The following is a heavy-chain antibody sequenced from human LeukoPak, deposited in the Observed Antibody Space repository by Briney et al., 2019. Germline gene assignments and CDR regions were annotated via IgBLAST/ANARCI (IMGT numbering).Heavy chain of an antibody. CDR2: ISGSGGST. V-gene: IGHV3-23*01. Sequence: LAGGSLRLSCAASGFTFSSYAMSWVRQAPGKGLEWVSTISGSGGSTYYADSVKGRFTISRDNSKNTLYLQMNSLRAEDTAVYYCAKDHPIVGASFDYWGQGTLVTVSS. CDR3: AKDHPIVGASFDY. D-gene: IGHD1-26*01. CDR1: GFTFSSYA. J-gene: IGHJ4*02.